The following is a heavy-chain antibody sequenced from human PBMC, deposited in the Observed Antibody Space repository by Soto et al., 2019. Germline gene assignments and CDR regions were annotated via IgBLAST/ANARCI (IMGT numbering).Heavy chain of an antibody. Sequence: SETLSLTCTVSGGSISSYYWSWIRQPPGKGLEWIGYIYYSGSTNYNPSLKSRVTISVDTSKNQFSLKLSSVTAADTAVYYCARHTGATLLDYWGQGTLVTSPQ. CDR1: GGSISSYY. D-gene: IGHD1-26*01. J-gene: IGHJ4*02. V-gene: IGHV4-59*08. CDR2: IYYSGST. CDR3: ARHTGATLLDY.